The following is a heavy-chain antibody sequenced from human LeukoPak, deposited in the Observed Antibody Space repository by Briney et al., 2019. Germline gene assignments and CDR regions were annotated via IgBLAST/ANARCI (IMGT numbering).Heavy chain of an antibody. D-gene: IGHD1-26*01. Sequence: GGSLRLSCAASGFTFSSYWMSWVRQAPGKGLEWVANIKQDGNEKYYMGSVRGRFTISRDNAKNSLYLQMSSLEVEDTAVYYCARIRLGSLRAFDYWGQGTLVTVSS. V-gene: IGHV3-7*01. J-gene: IGHJ4*02. CDR1: GFTFSSYW. CDR2: IKQDGNEK. CDR3: ARIRLGSLRAFDY.